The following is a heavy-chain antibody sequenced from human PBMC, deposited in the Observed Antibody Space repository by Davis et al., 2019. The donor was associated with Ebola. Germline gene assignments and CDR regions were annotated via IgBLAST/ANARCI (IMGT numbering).Heavy chain of an antibody. Sequence: PSETLSLTCTASGGSINSYYWSWIRQPAGKGLEWIGRIYSSGATNYNPSLRSRVIMSIDTSKNRLSLNLSSVTAADTAVYYCARETEYSGYGESWGQGTLVTVSS. V-gene: IGHV4-4*07. CDR2: IYSSGAT. J-gene: IGHJ4*02. CDR3: ARETEYSGYGES. CDR1: GGSINSYY. D-gene: IGHD5-12*01.